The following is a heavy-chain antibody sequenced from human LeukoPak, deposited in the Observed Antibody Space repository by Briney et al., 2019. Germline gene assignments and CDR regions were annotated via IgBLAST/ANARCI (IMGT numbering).Heavy chain of an antibody. CDR3: ATTWIQLWYYYYYGTDV. CDR2: IIPIFGTA. Sequence: SVKVSCKASGGTFSSYAISWVRQAPGQGLEWMGGIIPIFGTANYAQKFQGRVTITADESTSTAYMELSSLRSEDTAVYYCATTWIQLWYYYYYGTDVWGQGTTVTVSS. V-gene: IGHV1-69*13. CDR1: GGTFSSYA. D-gene: IGHD5-18*01. J-gene: IGHJ6*02.